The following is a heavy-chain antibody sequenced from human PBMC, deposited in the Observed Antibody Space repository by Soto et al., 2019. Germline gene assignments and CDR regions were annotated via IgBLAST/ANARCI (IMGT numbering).Heavy chain of an antibody. CDR2: INAGNGNT. J-gene: IGHJ6*02. V-gene: IGHV1-3*01. CDR1: GYTFTSYA. CDR3: ARPMYNWNDFYGMDV. Sequence: ASVKVSCKASGYTFTSYAMHWVRQAPGQRLEWMGWINAGNGNTKYSQKFRGRVTITRDTSASTAYMELSSLRSEDTAVYYCARPMYNWNDFYGMDVWGQGTTVTVSS. D-gene: IGHD1-1*01.